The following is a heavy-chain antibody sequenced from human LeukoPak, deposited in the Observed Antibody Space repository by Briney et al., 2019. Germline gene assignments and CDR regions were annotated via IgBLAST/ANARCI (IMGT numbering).Heavy chain of an antibody. J-gene: IGHJ4*02. Sequence: GGSLRLSCAASGFTFSGSAMHWVRQASGKGLEWVGRIRSKANGYATAYAASVKGRFTISRDDSKNTAYLQMNSLKTEDTAVYYCTRSYGVKTFDYWGQGTLVTVSS. CDR3: TRSYGVKTFDY. CDR2: IRSKANGYAT. CDR1: GFTFSGSA. V-gene: IGHV3-73*01. D-gene: IGHD4-17*01.